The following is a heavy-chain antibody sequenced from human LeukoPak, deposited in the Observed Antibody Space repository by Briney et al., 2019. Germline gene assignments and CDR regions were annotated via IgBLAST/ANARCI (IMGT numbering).Heavy chain of an antibody. Sequence: QTGGSLRLSCAASGFTFSSYEMNWVRQAPGKGLEWVSYISSSGSTIYYADSVKGRFTTSRDNAKNSLYLQMNSLRAEDTAVYYCARDRSTLRYFDWSGAGGFDYWGQGTLVTVSS. CDR1: GFTFSSYE. CDR3: ARDRSTLRYFDWSGAGGFDY. V-gene: IGHV3-48*03. J-gene: IGHJ4*02. D-gene: IGHD3-9*01. CDR2: ISSSGSTI.